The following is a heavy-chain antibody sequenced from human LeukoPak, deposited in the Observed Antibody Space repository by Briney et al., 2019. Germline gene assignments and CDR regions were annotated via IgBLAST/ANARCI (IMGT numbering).Heavy chain of an antibody. D-gene: IGHD6-13*01. CDR3: SRARRITIPYSSSWYGHNNWFDP. J-gene: IGHJ5*02. Sequence: ASVKVSCKASGYTFTSYDINWVRQATGQGLEWMGWMNSNSGNTGYAQKFQGRVTITRNTSISTAYMELSSLRSEDTAVYYCSRARRITIPYSSSWYGHNNWFDPWGQGTLVTVSS. CDR2: MNSNSGNT. V-gene: IGHV1-8*03. CDR1: GYTFTSYD.